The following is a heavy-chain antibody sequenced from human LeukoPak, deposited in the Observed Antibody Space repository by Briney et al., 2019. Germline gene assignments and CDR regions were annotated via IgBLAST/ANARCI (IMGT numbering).Heavy chain of an antibody. CDR2: IYYSGST. V-gene: IGHV4-59*01. D-gene: IGHD3-22*01. CDR3: AGYYYDSSGYPRMIDY. Sequence: SETLSLTCTVSGDSISSYYWSWIRQPPGKGLEWIGYIYYSGSTNYNPSLKSRVTISVDTSKNQFSLKLSSVTAADTAVYYCAGYYYDSSGYPRMIDYWGQGTLVTVSP. J-gene: IGHJ4*02. CDR1: GDSISSYY.